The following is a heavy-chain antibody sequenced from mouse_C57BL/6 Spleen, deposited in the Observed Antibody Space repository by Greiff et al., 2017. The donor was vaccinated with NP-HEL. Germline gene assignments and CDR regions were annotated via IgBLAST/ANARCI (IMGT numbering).Heavy chain of an antibody. CDR1: GYTFTSYW. J-gene: IGHJ2*01. Sequence: QVQLQQPGAELVKPGASVKLSCKASGYTFTSYWMHWVKQRPGQGLEWIGMIHPNSGSTNYNEKFKSKATLTVDKSSSTAYMQLSSLTSEDSAVYYCARAGGQYYFDYWGQGTTLTVSS. CDR3: ARAGGQYYFDY. CDR2: IHPNSGST. V-gene: IGHV1-64*01.